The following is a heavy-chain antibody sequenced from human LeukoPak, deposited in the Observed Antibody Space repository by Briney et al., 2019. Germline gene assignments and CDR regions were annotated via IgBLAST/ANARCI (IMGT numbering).Heavy chain of an antibody. J-gene: IGHJ5*02. Sequence: GGSLRLSCAASGFTFSSYSMNWVRQAPGKGLEWVSSISSSSSYIYYADSVKGRFTISRDNSKNMLFLQMNSLRAEDTAVYYCARDRGYYDFWSGYLWYNWFDPWGQGTLVTVSS. D-gene: IGHD3-3*01. V-gene: IGHV3-21*01. CDR1: GFTFSSYS. CDR2: ISSSSSYI. CDR3: ARDRGYYDFWSGYLWYNWFDP.